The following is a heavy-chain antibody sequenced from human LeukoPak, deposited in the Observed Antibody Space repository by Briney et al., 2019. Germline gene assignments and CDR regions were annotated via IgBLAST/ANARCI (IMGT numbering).Heavy chain of an antibody. V-gene: IGHV3-66*01. Sequence: GGGLRLSCAASGFTVSSNYMSWVRQAPGKGLEGVAVIYSGGSTYYADSVKGRFTISRDNSKNTLYLQMNSLRAEDTAVYYCARGYDSSGYYLYYFDYWGQGTLVTVSS. CDR1: GFTVSSNY. J-gene: IGHJ4*02. CDR2: IYSGGST. CDR3: ARGYDSSGYYLYYFDY. D-gene: IGHD3-22*01.